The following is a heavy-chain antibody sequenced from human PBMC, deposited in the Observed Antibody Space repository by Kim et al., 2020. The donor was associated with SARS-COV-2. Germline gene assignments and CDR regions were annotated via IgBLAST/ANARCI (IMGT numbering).Heavy chain of an antibody. Sequence: ASVKVSCKASGYTFTGYYMHWVRQAPGQGLEWMGWINPNSGGTNYAQKFQGRVTMTRDTSISTAYMELSRLRSDDTAVYYCARDPIPTVAGGLYYFDYWGQGTLVTVSS. V-gene: IGHV1-2*02. CDR3: ARDPIPTVAGGLYYFDY. D-gene: IGHD2-2*02. CDR2: INPNSGGT. CDR1: GYTFTGYY. J-gene: IGHJ4*02.